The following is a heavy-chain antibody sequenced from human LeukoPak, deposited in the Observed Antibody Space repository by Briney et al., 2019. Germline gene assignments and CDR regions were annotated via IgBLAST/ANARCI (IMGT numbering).Heavy chain of an antibody. CDR3: ARDNPPGGTMVRGVNFNAFDI. Sequence: SQTLSLTCTVSGGSISSGGYYWSWIRQHPGKGLEWIGYIYYSGSTYYNPSLKSRVTISVDTSKNQFSLKLSSVTAADTAVYYCARDNPPGGTMVRGVNFNAFDIWGQGTMVTVSS. CDR1: GGSISSGGYY. D-gene: IGHD3-10*01. J-gene: IGHJ3*02. V-gene: IGHV4-31*03. CDR2: IYYSGST.